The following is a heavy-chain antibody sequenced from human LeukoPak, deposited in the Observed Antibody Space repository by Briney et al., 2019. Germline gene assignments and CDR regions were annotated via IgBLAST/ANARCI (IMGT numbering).Heavy chain of an antibody. V-gene: IGHV4-59*01. CDR3: ARGRSPQAPLPDAFDI. D-gene: IGHD3-10*01. J-gene: IGHJ3*02. CDR2: IYYSRST. CDR1: GCSISSYY. Sequence: KPSETLSLTCTVSGCSISSYYWGWIRQPPGKGLEGMGYIYYSRSTNYNPSLKSRVTISVDTSKNQFSLKLSSVTAADTAVYYCARGRSPQAPLPDAFDIWGQGTMVTVSS.